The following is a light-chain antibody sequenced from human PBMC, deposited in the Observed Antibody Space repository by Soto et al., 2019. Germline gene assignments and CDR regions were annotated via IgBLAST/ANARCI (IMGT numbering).Light chain of an antibody. Sequence: DIQMTQSPSSLSASVGDRVTITCRASQSISNYLNWYQQKPGKAPKLLIYAASSLQSGVPSRFSGSGSGTDFTLTISSLQPEDVASYYCQQSYSNPPYTFGQGTKLEIK. CDR3: QQSYSNPPYT. J-gene: IGKJ2*01. CDR1: QSISNY. CDR2: AAS. V-gene: IGKV1-39*01.